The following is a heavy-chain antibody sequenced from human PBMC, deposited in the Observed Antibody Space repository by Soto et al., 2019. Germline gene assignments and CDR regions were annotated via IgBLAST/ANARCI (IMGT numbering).Heavy chain of an antibody. CDR1: GFTFSSYG. D-gene: IGHD6-6*01. Sequence: GGSLRLSCAPSGFTFSSYGMHWVRQAPGKGLEWVAVISYDGSNKYYGDSVKGRFTISRDNSKNTLYLQMNSLGAEDTAVYYCANVNNLMQDYSTSAYFDYWGQGTLVTVSS. V-gene: IGHV3-30*18. CDR2: ISYDGSNK. CDR3: ANVNNLMQDYSTSAYFDY. J-gene: IGHJ4*02.